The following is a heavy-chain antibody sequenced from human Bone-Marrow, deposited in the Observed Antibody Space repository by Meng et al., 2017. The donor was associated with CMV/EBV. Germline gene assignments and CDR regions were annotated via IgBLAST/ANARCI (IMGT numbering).Heavy chain of an antibody. CDR3: ARIDLRLPPDCSSTSCYPGDDY. J-gene: IGHJ4*01. CDR2: INPNSGNT. Sequence: ASVKVSXXASGYTFTSYDINWVRQATGQVLEWIGWINPNSGNTGYAQKFQGRVTMTRNTSISTAYMELSSLRSEDTAVYYCARIDLRLPPDCSSTSCYPGDDYWGQGTVVTVSS. CDR1: GYTFTSYD. D-gene: IGHD2-2*01. V-gene: IGHV1-8*01.